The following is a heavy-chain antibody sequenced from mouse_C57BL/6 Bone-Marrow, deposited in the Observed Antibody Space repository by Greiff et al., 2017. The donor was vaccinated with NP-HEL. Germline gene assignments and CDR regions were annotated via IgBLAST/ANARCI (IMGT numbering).Heavy chain of an antibody. CDR2: IYPGSGST. V-gene: IGHV1-55*01. D-gene: IGHD4-1*01. CDR1: GYTFTSYW. Sequence: QVQLQQPGAELVKPGASVKMSCKASGYTFTSYWITWVKQRPGQGLEWIGDIYPGSGSTNYNEKFKSKATLTVAPSSSTAYMQLSSRTAEDSAVYYGARDWDWGYVEVWGTGTTGTVDS. J-gene: IGHJ1*03. CDR3: ARDWDWGYVEV.